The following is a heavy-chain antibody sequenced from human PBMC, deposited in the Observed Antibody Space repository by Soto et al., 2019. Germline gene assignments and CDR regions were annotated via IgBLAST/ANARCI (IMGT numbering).Heavy chain of an antibody. V-gene: IGHV3-30*18. Sequence: QVQLVESGGGVVQPGRSLRLSCAASGFTFSSYGMHWVRQAPGKGLEWVAVISYDGSNKYYADSVKGRFTISRDNSKNTLYLQMNSLRAEETAVYYCAKDRRPNYYYCMDVWCQGTTVTVSS. J-gene: IGHJ6*02. CDR1: GFTFSSYG. CDR3: AKDRRPNYYYCMDV. CDR2: ISYDGSNK. D-gene: IGHD6-25*01.